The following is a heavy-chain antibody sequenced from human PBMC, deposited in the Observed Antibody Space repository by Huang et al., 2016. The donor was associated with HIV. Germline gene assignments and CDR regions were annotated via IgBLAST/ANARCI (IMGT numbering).Heavy chain of an antibody. CDR2: ISDDGSNK. V-gene: IGHV3-30*18. J-gene: IGHJ4*02. D-gene: IGHD1-26*01. CDR3: AKDGADEEWDIDY. CDR1: GFSFSTYG. Sequence: VQLVESGGGVVQPGRSLRLACAASGFSFSTYGLHGVRQAAVKGLGWVSGISDDGSNKEYAHSVKGRFTISRDTSENKVYLQMNSLRQEDTAVYYCAKDGADEEWDIDYWGQGTLVTVSS.